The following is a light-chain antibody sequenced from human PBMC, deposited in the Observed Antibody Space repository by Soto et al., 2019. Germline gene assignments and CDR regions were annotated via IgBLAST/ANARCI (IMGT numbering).Light chain of an antibody. J-gene: IGLJ3*02. CDR2: GVT. CDR3: YSYAGRNIWV. V-gene: IGLV2-8*01. CDR1: GSDIGAYNF. Sequence: QSALAQPPSASGSPEQSVTISCTGSGSDIGAYNFVSWYQQHPGKAPKLMIFGVTERPSGVPERFSGSKSGNTASLTVSGLQADDEAVYYCYSYAGRNIWVFGGGTKLTVL.